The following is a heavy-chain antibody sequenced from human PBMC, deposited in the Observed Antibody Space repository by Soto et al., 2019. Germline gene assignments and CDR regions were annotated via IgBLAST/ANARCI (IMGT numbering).Heavy chain of an antibody. Sequence: QVQLVQSGAEVKKPGSSVKVSCKASGGTFSSYTISWVRQAPGQGLEWMGRIIPILGIANYAQKFQGRVTITADKSTSTAYMELSSLRSEDTAVYYCATIAAAGYWYFDLWGRGTPVTVSS. V-gene: IGHV1-69*02. D-gene: IGHD6-13*01. CDR2: IIPILGIA. J-gene: IGHJ2*01. CDR3: ATIAAAGYWYFDL. CDR1: GGTFSSYT.